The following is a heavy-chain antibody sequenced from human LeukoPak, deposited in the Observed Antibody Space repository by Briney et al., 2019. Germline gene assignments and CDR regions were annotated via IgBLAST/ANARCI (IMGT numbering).Heavy chain of an antibody. J-gene: IGHJ4*02. D-gene: IGHD6-19*01. CDR2: ISSSSSYR. CDR1: GFTFDDYA. Sequence: GGSLRLSCAASGFTFDDYAMHWVRQAPGKGLEWVSSISSSSSYRYYADSVKGRFTISRDNAKNSLYLQMNSLRAEDTAVYYCARASAVAGTRHYWGQGTLVTVSS. V-gene: IGHV3-21*01. CDR3: ARASAVAGTRHY.